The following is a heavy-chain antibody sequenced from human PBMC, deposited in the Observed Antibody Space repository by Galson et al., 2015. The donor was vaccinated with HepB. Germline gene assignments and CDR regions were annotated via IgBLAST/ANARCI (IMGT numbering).Heavy chain of an antibody. V-gene: IGHV3-11*06. CDR2: ISSSSSYT. J-gene: IGHJ4*02. CDR3: ARDSPRYQLPFDY. D-gene: IGHD2-2*01. Sequence: SLRLSCAASGFTFSSYGMSWIRQAPGKGLEWVSYISSSSSYTNYADSVKGRFTISRDNAKNSLYLQMNSLRAEDTAVYYCARDSPRYQLPFDYWGQGTLVTVSS. CDR1: GFTFSSYG.